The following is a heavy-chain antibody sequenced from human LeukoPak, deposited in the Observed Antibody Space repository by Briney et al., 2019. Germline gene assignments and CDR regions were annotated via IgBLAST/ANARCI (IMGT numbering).Heavy chain of an antibody. V-gene: IGHV3-21*01. D-gene: IGHD1-14*01. CDR2: ISSSSSYI. CDR1: GFTFSSYS. J-gene: IGHJ4*02. Sequence: AGGSLRLSCAASGFTFSSYSMSWVRQAPGKELEWVSSISSSSSYIYYADSVKGRFTISRDNAKNSLYLQMNSLRAEDTAVYYCARGASEIPDYWGQGTLVTVSS. CDR3: ARGASEIPDY.